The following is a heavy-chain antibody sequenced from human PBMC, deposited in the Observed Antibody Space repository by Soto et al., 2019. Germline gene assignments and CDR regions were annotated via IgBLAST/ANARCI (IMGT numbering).Heavy chain of an antibody. Sequence: VQLVQSGAEVKKPGASVKVSCKASGYTFTSYYMNWVRQAPGQGLEWMGIINPSGGSTSYAQKCQGXAPPTXXTSTSTVYMELSSLRSQDTAVYYCASLWDSSGFDYWGQGTLVTVSS. V-gene: IGHV1-46*03. CDR1: GYTFTSYY. CDR2: INPSGGST. CDR3: ASLWDSSGFDY. D-gene: IGHD6-19*01. J-gene: IGHJ4*02.